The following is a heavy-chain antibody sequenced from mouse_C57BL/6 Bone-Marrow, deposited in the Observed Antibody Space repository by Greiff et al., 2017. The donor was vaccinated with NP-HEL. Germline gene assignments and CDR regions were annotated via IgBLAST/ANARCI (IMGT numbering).Heavy chain of an antibody. CDR2: IRNKANNHAT. Sequence: EVKLVESGGGLVQPGGSMKLSCAASGFTFSDAWMDWVRQSPEKGLEWVAEIRNKANNHATYYAESVKGRFTISRDDSKSSVYLQMNSLRAEDTGIYYCTGSNYRFAYWGQGTLVTVSA. CDR1: GFTFSDAW. V-gene: IGHV6-6*01. D-gene: IGHD2-5*01. CDR3: TGSNYRFAY. J-gene: IGHJ3*01.